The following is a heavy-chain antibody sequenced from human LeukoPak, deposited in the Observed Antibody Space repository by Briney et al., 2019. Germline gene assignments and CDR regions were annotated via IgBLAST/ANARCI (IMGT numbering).Heavy chain of an antibody. J-gene: IGHJ4*02. Sequence: SETLSLTCTVSGGSISSYYWSWIRQPPGKGLEWIGYIYYSGSTNYNPSLKSRVTISVDTSKNQFSLKLSSVPAADTAFYYCARGSITIFGVAPYYFDYWGQGTLVTVSS. D-gene: IGHD3-3*01. CDR1: GGSISSYY. CDR2: IYYSGST. V-gene: IGHV4-59*12. CDR3: ARGSITIFGVAPYYFDY.